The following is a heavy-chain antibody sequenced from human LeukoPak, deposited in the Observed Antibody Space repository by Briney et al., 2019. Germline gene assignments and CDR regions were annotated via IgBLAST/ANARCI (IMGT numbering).Heavy chain of an antibody. CDR1: GFTFSTNA. J-gene: IGHJ4*02. V-gene: IGHV3-23*01. D-gene: IGHD4-11*01. Sequence: GSLRLSCLTSGFTFSTNAMSWVRQAPGKGLEWISGISGSGASTYYADSVTGRFTISRDNSKNTLYLQMNSLRAEDTAVYYCAKGETTVTDRLYFDYWGQGTLVTVSS. CDR2: ISGSGAST. CDR3: AKGETTVTDRLYFDY.